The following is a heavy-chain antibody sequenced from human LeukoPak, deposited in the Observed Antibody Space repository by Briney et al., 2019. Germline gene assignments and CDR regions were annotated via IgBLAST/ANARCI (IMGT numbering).Heavy chain of an antibody. V-gene: IGHV3-48*04. CDR2: ISSSSTI. J-gene: IGHJ6*02. Sequence: GGSLRLSCAASGFTFSSYSMNWVRQAPGKGLEWVSYISSSSTIYYADSVKGRFTISRDNAKNSLYLQMNSLRAEDTAVYYCARDRIMQTREGEEYYYYGMDVWGQGTTVTVSS. CDR1: GFTFSSYS. D-gene: IGHD3-16*01. CDR3: ARDRIMQTREGEEYYYYGMDV.